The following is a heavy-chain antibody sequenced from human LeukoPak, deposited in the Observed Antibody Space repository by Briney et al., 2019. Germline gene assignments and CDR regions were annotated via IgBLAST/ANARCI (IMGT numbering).Heavy chain of an antibody. V-gene: IGHV4-59*12. CDR1: GGSISSYY. CDR3: ARRNYFDY. CDR2: IYYSGST. Sequence: KSSETLSLTCTVSGGSISSYYWSWIRQPPGKGLEWIGYIYYSGSTNYNPSLKSRVTISVDTSKNQFSLKLSSVTAADTAVYYCARRNYFDYWGQGTLVTVSS. J-gene: IGHJ4*02.